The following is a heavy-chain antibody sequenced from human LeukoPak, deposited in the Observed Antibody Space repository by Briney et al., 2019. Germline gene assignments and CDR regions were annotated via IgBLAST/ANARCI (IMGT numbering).Heavy chain of an antibody. CDR1: GDSVSSNSAA. Sequence: SQALSLTCAISGDSVSSNSAAWNWIRQSPSRCLEWLGRTYYRSKWYNDYAVSVKSRITINPDTSKNQFSLQLSSVTPEDTAVYYCARAPLPHSSGYYFDYWGQGTLVTVSS. J-gene: IGHJ4*02. CDR3: ARAPLPHSSGYYFDY. CDR2: TYYRSKWYN. D-gene: IGHD6-19*01. V-gene: IGHV6-1*01.